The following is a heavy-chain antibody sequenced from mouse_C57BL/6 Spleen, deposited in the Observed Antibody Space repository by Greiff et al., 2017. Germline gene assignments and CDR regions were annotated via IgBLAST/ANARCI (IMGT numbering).Heavy chain of an antibody. CDR3: ARDRFPYYYGSSYEDAMDY. D-gene: IGHD1-1*01. V-gene: IGHV5-4*01. Sequence: VQLKESGGGLVKPGGSLKLSCAASGFTFSSYAMSWVRQTPEKRLEWVATISDGGSYTYYPDNVKGRFTISRDNAKNNLYLQMSHLKSEDTAMYYCARDRFPYYYGSSYEDAMDYWGQGTSVTVSS. J-gene: IGHJ4*01. CDR2: ISDGGSYT. CDR1: GFTFSSYA.